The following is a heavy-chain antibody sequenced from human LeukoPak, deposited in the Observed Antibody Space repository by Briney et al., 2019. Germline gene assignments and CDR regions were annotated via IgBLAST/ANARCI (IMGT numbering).Heavy chain of an antibody. CDR1: GGSISSYY. CDR2: IYYSGST. CDR3: ARGDYFDY. Sequence: PSEPLSLTCTVSGGSISSYYWSWIRQPPGKGLEWIGYIYYSGSTNYNPSLKSRVTISVDTSKNQFSLKLSSVTAADTAVYYCARGDYFDYWGQGTLVTVSS. J-gene: IGHJ4*02. V-gene: IGHV4-59*01.